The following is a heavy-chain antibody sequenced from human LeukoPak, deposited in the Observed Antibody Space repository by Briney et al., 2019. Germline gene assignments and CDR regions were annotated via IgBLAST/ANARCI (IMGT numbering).Heavy chain of an antibody. CDR3: AIVVVPAAMLR. J-gene: IGHJ4*02. CDR2: NIPIFGTA. V-gene: IGHV1-69*06. Sequence: ASVTVSCTASGGTFSSYAISWVRQAPGQGLEGMGVNIPIFGTANYAHRFQGRVTITADKTTSTAYMELSSLRPEDTAVYYCAIVVVPAAMLRWGQGTLVTVSS. D-gene: IGHD2-2*01. CDR1: GGTFSSYA.